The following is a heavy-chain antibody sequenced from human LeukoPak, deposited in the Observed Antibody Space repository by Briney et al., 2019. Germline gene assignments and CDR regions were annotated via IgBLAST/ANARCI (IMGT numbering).Heavy chain of an antibody. Sequence: GGSLRLSCAASGINFSSYEKTWVRQAPGKGLEWVSYISSTGITTYYADSVEGRFTISRDNAKKSLYLQMNNLRAEDTAVYYCSGDYGDVDYWGQGTLVTVTS. CDR2: ISSTGITT. CDR1: GINFSSYE. J-gene: IGHJ4*02. D-gene: IGHD3-22*01. CDR3: SGDYGDVDY. V-gene: IGHV3-48*03.